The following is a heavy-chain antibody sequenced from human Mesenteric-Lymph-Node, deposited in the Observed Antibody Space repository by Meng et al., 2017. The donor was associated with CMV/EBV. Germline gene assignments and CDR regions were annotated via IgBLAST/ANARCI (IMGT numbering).Heavy chain of an antibody. J-gene: IGHJ4*02. CDR2: ISGDESST. V-gene: IGHV3-74*01. Sequence: AAAGFTFRRYWMHWVRQAPGKGLVWASRISGDESSTSYADSVKGRFTISRDNAKNTVYLQMNSLRAEDTAVYYCARRGAAAGQGFDYWGQGNLVTVSS. D-gene: IGHD6-13*01. CDR1: GFTFRRYW. CDR3: ARRGAAAGQGFDY.